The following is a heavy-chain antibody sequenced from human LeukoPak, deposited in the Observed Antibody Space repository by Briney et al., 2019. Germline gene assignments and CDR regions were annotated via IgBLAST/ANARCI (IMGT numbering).Heavy chain of an antibody. CDR2: IYPNSGGT. J-gene: IGHJ4*02. V-gene: IGHV1-2*02. CDR3: ARALASCGGDCYTAGFGFDF. CDR1: RYTFTAYY. Sequence: GASVKVSCKASRYTFTAYYIHWVRQAPGQGLEWVGWIYPNSGGTEYAQKFQGRVTMTRDTSISTAYMELSRLKSDDTAVYYCARALASCGGDCYTAGFGFDFWGQGTLVTVSS. D-gene: IGHD2-21*02.